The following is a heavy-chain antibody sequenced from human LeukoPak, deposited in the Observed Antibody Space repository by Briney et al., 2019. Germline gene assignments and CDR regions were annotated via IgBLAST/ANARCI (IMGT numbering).Heavy chain of an antibody. D-gene: IGHD3-10*01. V-gene: IGHV4-61*02. J-gene: IGHJ5*02. CDR3: AREAVGGSGSYSVDP. CDR2: IYTSGST. Sequence: PSETLSLTCTVSGGSIISGSYYWSWIRQPAGKGLEWIGRIYTSGSTNYNPSLKSRVTISVDTSKNQFSLKLSSVTAADTAVYYCAREAVGGSGSYSVDPWGQGTLVTVSS. CDR1: GGSIISGSYY.